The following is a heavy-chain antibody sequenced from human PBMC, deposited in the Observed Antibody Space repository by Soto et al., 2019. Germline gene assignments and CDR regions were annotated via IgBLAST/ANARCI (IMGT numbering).Heavy chain of an antibody. CDR3: ARRSGFSSGRGFDY. CDR1: GGSFSGYY. D-gene: IGHD6-19*01. CDR2: INHNGST. J-gene: IGHJ4*02. Sequence: QVQLQQWGAGLLKPSETLSLTCAVYGGSFSGYYWSWIRQPPGKGLECIGEINHNGSTNYNPSLKDRVTISVDTSKNQFSLNLNSVTDADTAVYYCARRSGFSSGRGFDYWGQGTMVTVSS. V-gene: IGHV4-34*01.